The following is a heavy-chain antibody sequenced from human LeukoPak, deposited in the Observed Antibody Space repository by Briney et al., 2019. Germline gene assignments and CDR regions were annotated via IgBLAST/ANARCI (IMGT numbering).Heavy chain of an antibody. CDR2: MNPNSGNT. CDR3: ARPNGLDALDI. D-gene: IGHD3/OR15-3a*01. CDR1: GYTFTSYD. Sequence: ASVKVSCKASGYTFTSYDINWVRQATGQGLEWMGWMNPNSGNTGYAQKFQGRITMTRDTSTSTVYMELSSLRSEDTAVYYCARPNGLDALDIWGQGTMVTVSS. J-gene: IGHJ3*02. V-gene: IGHV1-8*02.